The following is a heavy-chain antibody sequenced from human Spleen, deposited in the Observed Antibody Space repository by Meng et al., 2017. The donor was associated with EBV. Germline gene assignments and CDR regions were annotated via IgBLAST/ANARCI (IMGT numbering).Heavy chain of an antibody. V-gene: IGHV1-2*04. J-gene: IGHJ4*02. Sequence: QVQLEQAGAEVKKPGASVKVSCKGSGNSFTGHYIHWVRQAPGQGLEWMGWIDPNSGDTKYAQNFQGWVTMTRDTSISTAYMELSRLRSHDTAVYYCARLNTMLTSFDYWGQGTLVTVSS. CDR2: IDPNSGDT. CDR1: GNSFTGHY. D-gene: IGHD3-3*01. CDR3: ARLNTMLTSFDY.